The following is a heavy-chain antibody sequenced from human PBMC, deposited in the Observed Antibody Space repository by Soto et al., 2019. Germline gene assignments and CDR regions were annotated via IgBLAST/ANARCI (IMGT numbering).Heavy chain of an antibody. J-gene: IGHJ4*02. V-gene: IGHV3-7*01. CDR3: ARTDYYYGSGSYLPDFDY. CDR2: IKQDGSEK. D-gene: IGHD3-10*01. Sequence: GGSLRLSCAASGFTFSSYWMSWVRQAPGKGLEWVANIKQDGSEKYYVDSVKGRFTISRDNAKNSLYLQMNSLRAEDTAVYYCARTDYYYGSGSYLPDFDYWGQGTLVTVSS. CDR1: GFTFSSYW.